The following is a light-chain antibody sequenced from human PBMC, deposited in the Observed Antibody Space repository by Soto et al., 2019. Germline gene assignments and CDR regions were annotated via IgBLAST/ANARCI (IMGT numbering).Light chain of an antibody. CDR1: SSDVGGYNY. J-gene: IGLJ1*01. Sequence: SMLAQPASLSVSPGQSIALSRTGTSSDVGGYNYVSWYQQHPGKAPKLMIYAVSNRPSGVSNRFSGSKSGNTASLTISGLQAEDEADYYCSSYTSSSTYVFGTGTKVTVL. V-gene: IGLV2-14*01. CDR2: AVS. CDR3: SSYTSSSTYV.